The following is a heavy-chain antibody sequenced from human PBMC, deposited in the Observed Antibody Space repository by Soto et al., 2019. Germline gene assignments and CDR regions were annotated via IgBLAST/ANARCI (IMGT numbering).Heavy chain of an antibody. CDR1: GYTFNVYY. D-gene: IGHD2-2*02. Sequence: EASVKVSCKASGYTFNVYYTHWVRQAPGQGLEWMGWINPNSGGTNYAQKFQGRVTMTRDTSISTAYMELSGLRPDDTAVYYCASGFTSCYKACAFDIWGQGTMVTVSS. CDR3: ASGFTSCYKACAFDI. CDR2: INPNSGGT. J-gene: IGHJ3*02. V-gene: IGHV1-2*02.